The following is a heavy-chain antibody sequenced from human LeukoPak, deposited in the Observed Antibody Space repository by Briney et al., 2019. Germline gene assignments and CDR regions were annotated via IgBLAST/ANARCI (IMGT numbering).Heavy chain of an antibody. Sequence: VGSLRLSCAASGFTFSSYWMSWVRQAPGKGLEWVANIKQDGSEKYYVDSVKGRFTISRDNAKNSLYLQMNSLRAEDTALYYCARRVYDSSGYYSAAFDIWGQGTMVTVSS. CDR3: ARRVYDSSGYYSAAFDI. CDR1: GFTFSSYW. CDR2: IKQDGSEK. V-gene: IGHV3-7*03. D-gene: IGHD3-22*01. J-gene: IGHJ3*02.